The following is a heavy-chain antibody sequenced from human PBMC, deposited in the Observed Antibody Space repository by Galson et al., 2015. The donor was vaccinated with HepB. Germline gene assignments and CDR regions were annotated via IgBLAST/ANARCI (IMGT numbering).Heavy chain of an antibody. V-gene: IGHV6-1*01. CDR3: TRGHRGDEGFGI. CDR1: GDSVSSYSAA. Sequence: CAISGDSVSSYSAAWHWIRQSPSRGLEWLGRTYYRSTWYNDYAVSVKSRMTINSDTSKNQFSLQVKSVTPEDAAIYYCTRGHRGDEGFGIWGPGTMVIVSS. CDR2: TYYRSTWYN. J-gene: IGHJ3*02. D-gene: IGHD3-16*01.